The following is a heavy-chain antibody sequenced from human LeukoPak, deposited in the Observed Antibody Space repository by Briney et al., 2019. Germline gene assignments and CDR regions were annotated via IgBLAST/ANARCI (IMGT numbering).Heavy chain of an antibody. CDR1: GGSISSSSYY. CDR3: AGHLPYSNYCYY. CDR2: IYYSGST. Sequence: SETLSLTCTVSGGSISSSSYYWGWLRQPPGKGLEWIASIYYSGSTYYNQSLKSRVTISVDTSKNQFSLKLSSVTAADTAVYYCAGHLPYSNYCYYWGQGTLVTVSS. D-gene: IGHD4-11*01. V-gene: IGHV4-39*01. J-gene: IGHJ4*02.